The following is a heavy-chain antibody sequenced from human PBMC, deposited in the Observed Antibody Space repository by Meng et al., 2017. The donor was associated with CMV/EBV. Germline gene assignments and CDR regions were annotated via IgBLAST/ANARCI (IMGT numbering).Heavy chain of an antibody. CDR2: IDPRDSYT. CDR3: AGTYYYDSSGYNH. J-gene: IGHJ4*02. D-gene: IGHD3-22*01. V-gene: IGHV5-10-1*01. Sequence: CKGSGNSCTSYWISWVRQMPGKGLEWMGRIDPRDSYTNYSPSFQGHVTISADKSISTAYLQWSSLKASDTAMYYCAGTYYYDSSGYNHWGQGTLVTVSS. CDR1: GNSCTSYW.